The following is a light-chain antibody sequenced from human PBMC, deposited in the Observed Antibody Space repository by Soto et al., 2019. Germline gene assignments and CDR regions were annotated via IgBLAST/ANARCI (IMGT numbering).Light chain of an antibody. CDR1: QSISNS. CDR3: QQYNNWPPRT. J-gene: IGKJ2*01. CDR2: GAS. V-gene: IGKV3-15*01. Sequence: EIGMTQAPASLSVSPGETATLSCRASQSISNSLAWYQQKPGQAPSLLIYGASTRATGIPARFSGSGSGTEFTLTISSLQSEDSALSYCQQYNNWPPRTFGQGTKLEIK.